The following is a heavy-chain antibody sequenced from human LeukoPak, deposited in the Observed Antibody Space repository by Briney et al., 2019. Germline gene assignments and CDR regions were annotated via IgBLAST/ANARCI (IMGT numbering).Heavy chain of an antibody. J-gene: IGHJ4*02. CDR2: ISYDGSNK. V-gene: IGHV3-30-3*01. Sequence: GGSLRLSCAASGFTFSSYAMHWVRQAPGKGLEWVAVISYDGSNKYYADSVKGRFTISRDNSKNMLYLQMNSLRAEDTAVYYCAKGDYDSSGYIDYWGQGTLVTVSS. CDR1: GFTFSSYA. D-gene: IGHD3-22*01. CDR3: AKGDYDSSGYIDY.